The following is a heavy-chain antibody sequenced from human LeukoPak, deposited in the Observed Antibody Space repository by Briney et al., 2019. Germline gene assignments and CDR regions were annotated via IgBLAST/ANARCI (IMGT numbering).Heavy chain of an antibody. Sequence: GASVKVSCKASGYTFTGYYIHWVRQAPGQGLEWMGRINPKSGGTNYAEKFQGRVTMTRDTSINAAYMELSRLRYDDTAVYYCACRDPAEGFLQWLPDHWGQGTLVTVSS. CDR3: ACRDPAEGFLQWLPDH. J-gene: IGHJ4*02. CDR1: GYTFTGYY. D-gene: IGHD3-3*01. CDR2: INPKSGGT. V-gene: IGHV1-2*06.